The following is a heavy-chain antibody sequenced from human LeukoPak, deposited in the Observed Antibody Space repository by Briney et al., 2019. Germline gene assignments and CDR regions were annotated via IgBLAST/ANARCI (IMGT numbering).Heavy chain of an antibody. CDR3: ARGLRTTYYYDSSGSAFDY. D-gene: IGHD3-22*01. V-gene: IGHV1-69*04. CDR1: GGTFSSSA. CDR2: IIPILGIA. Sequence: RASVKVSCKASGGTFSSSAISWVRQAPGQGLEWMGRIIPILGIANYAQKFQGRVTITADKSTSTAYMELRSLRSDDTAVYYCARGLRTTYYYDSSGSAFDYWGQGTLVTVSS. J-gene: IGHJ4*02.